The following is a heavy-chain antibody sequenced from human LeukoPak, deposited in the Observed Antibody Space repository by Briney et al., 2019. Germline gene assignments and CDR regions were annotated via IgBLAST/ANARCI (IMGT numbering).Heavy chain of an antibody. D-gene: IGHD1-7*01. V-gene: IGHV3-48*03. CDR1: GFTFSSYE. Sequence: GGSLRLSCAASGFTFSSYEMSWVRQAPGKGLEWVSYISSSGSTIYYADSVKGRFTISRDNAKNSLYLRMNSLRAEGTAVYYCARVELAPYYYYMDVWGKGTTVTVSS. J-gene: IGHJ6*03. CDR2: ISSSGSTI. CDR3: ARVELAPYYYYMDV.